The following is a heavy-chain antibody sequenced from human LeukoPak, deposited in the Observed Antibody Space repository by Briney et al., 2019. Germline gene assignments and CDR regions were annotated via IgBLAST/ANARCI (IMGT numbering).Heavy chain of an antibody. D-gene: IGHD1-1*01. CDR3: ARHWRFDAFDI. J-gene: IGHJ3*02. CDR2: IYTSGST. CDR1: GGSISSGSYY. Sequence: SETLSLTCTVSGGSISSGSYYWSWIRQPAGKGLEWIGRIYTSGSTDYNPSLKSRVTISVDTSKNQFSLKLSSVTAADTAVYYCARHWRFDAFDIWGQGTMVTVSS. V-gene: IGHV4-61*02.